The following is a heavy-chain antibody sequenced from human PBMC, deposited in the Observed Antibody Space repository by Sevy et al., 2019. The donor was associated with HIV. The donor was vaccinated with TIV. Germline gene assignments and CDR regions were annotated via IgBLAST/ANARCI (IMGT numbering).Heavy chain of an antibody. J-gene: IGHJ6*02. CDR3: ARDCSSTTCLWGMDV. V-gene: IGHV3-7*03. CDR1: GFSLSNYW. D-gene: IGHD2-2*01. Sequence: GGSLRLSCAASGFSLSNYWMSWVRQAPGKGLEWVANIKLDGSQKYYVDSVKGRFTISRDNAKKSLYLQMNSLRTEDTAVYYCARDCSSTTCLWGMDVWGQGTTVTVSS. CDR2: IKLDGSQK.